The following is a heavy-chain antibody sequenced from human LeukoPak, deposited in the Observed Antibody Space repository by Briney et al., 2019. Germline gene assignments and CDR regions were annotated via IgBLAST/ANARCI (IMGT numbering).Heavy chain of an antibody. CDR3: VYYDSSGYYYGRLRY. J-gene: IGHJ4*02. CDR2: ISADGANT. D-gene: IGHD3-22*01. V-gene: IGHV3-23*01. Sequence: GGSLRLSCAASAFTFSSHAMSWVRQTPGKRLEWVSGISADGANTLYADSVKGRFTISRDNSKNTLYLHMRSLRAGDAAMYFCVYYDSSGYYYGRLRYWGQGTPVTVSS. CDR1: AFTFSSHA.